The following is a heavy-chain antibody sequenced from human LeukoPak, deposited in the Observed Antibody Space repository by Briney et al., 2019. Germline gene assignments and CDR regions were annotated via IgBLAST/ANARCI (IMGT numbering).Heavy chain of an antibody. CDR3: AGTDYYYMDV. CDR2: ISTSGST. Sequence: SETLSLTCTVSGGSMNTYYWTWIRQPAGKGLEWIGRISTSGSTNYNPSLKSRVTMSVDTSKNQVSLKVSSVTAADTAVYYCAGTDYYYMDVWGKGTTVTVSS. CDR1: GGSMNTYY. J-gene: IGHJ6*03. V-gene: IGHV4-4*07.